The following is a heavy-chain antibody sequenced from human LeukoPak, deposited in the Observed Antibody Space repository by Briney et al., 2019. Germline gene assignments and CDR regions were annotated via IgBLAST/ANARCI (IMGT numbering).Heavy chain of an antibody. CDR1: GVSISSGSNY. J-gene: IGHJ3*02. CDR3: ARSDGYGLVGI. CDR2: IYSRGNT. Sequence: SSETLSLTCSVSGVSISSGSNYWGWIRQPPGNTLEWIGSIYSRGNTYYNPSLKSRVITLIDTAKNHFSLNLSSVTAADTAVYYCARSDGYGLVGIWGQGTMVTVSS. V-gene: IGHV4-39*07. D-gene: IGHD3-10*01.